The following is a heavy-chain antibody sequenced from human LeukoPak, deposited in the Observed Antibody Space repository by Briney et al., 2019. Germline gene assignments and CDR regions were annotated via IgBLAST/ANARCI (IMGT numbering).Heavy chain of an antibody. J-gene: IGHJ4*02. Sequence: ASVKVSCKASGYTFTSYDINWVRQAPGQGLEWMGWMNPNSGNTGYAQKFQGRVTMTRNTSISTAYMELSSLRSEDTAVYYCARTFDILTGSEGTDDDYWGQGTLVTVSS. CDR1: GYTFTSYD. V-gene: IGHV1-8*01. CDR2: MNPNSGNT. CDR3: ARTFDILTGSEGTDDDY. D-gene: IGHD3-9*01.